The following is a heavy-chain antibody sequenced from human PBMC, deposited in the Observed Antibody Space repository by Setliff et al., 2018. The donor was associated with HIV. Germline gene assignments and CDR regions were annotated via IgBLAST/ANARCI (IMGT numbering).Heavy chain of an antibody. Sequence: GGSLRLSCVASGFTFREKAMSWVRQAPGKGLEWVSIISASGGSTYYADSVKGRFTISRDNSKNTLNLQMNSLRAEDTAVYYCASGYSSSSPRRDYWGQGTLVTVS. J-gene: IGHJ4*02. CDR3: ASGYSSSSPRRDY. CDR2: ISASGGST. D-gene: IGHD6-6*01. V-gene: IGHV3-23*01. CDR1: GFTFREKA.